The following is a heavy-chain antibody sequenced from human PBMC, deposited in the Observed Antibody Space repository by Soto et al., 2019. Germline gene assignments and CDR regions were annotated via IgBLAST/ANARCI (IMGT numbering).Heavy chain of an antibody. CDR1: GYSLTSYY. CDR2: TNPSDGST. CDR3: ARSYVTSRPIDF. V-gene: IGHV1-46*01. D-gene: IGHD3-10*02. J-gene: IGHJ4*02. Sequence: PVEVTCKASGYSLTSYYMHWVRQAPGQGLEWMGITNPSDGSTNYAQKFQGRVSMTSDTSTSTVYMEMSSLRSEDTAMYYCARSYVTSRPIDFWGQGTLVTVSS.